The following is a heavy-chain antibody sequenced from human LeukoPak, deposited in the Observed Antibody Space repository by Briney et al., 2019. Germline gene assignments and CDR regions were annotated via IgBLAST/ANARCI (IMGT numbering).Heavy chain of an antibody. Sequence: PSETLSLTCTVSGGSIRSSSYYWSWIRQPAGKGLEWIGRIYTSGSTNYNPSLKSRVTMSVDTSKNQFSLKLSSVTAADTAVYYCARLGRGNCGGDCYPDAFDIWGQGTMVTVSS. CDR2: IYTSGST. CDR1: GGSIRSSSYY. D-gene: IGHD2-21*02. CDR3: ARLGRGNCGGDCYPDAFDI. J-gene: IGHJ3*02. V-gene: IGHV4-61*02.